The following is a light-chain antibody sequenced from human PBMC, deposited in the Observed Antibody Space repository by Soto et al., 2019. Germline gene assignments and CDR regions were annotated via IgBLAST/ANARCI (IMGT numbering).Light chain of an antibody. J-gene: IGLJ2*01. CDR1: NSDVGAYNY. CDR2: DLN. Sequence: QSALTQPHSVSGSPGQSVAISCTGTNSDVGAYNYVSWYQHHPGNAPKLIIYDLNKLPSGVPDRFSASKSGNTATLNISGLHIDDEADYYCCSYAGSTTSVLFGGGTKVTVL. CDR3: CSYAGSTTSVL. V-gene: IGLV2-11*01.